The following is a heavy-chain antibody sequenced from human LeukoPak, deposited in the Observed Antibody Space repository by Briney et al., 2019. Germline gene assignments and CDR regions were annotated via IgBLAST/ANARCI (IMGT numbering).Heavy chain of an antibody. J-gene: IGHJ6*02. CDR1: GFTFSGSA. Sequence: GGSLKLSCAASGFTFSGSAIYWVRQASGKGLEWVGRIRSKADSYATAYAASVKGRFTISRDDSKNTAYLQMNSLKTEDTAVYYCSRALDYYEGMDVWGQGTTVTVSS. V-gene: IGHV3-73*01. CDR2: IRSKADSYAT. CDR3: SRALDYYEGMDV.